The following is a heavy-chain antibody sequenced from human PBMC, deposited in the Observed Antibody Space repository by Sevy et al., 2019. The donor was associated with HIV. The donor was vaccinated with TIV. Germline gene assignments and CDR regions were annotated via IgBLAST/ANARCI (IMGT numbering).Heavy chain of an antibody. J-gene: IGHJ5*02. CDR3: ARVGSSSSKGNWFDP. V-gene: IGHV1-46*03. Sequence: ASVKVSCKASGYTFTSYYMHWVRQAPGQGLEWMGIINPSGGSTSDAQKFQGRVTMTRDTSTSTVYMELSSLRSEDTAVYYCARVGSSSSKGNWFDPWGQGTLVTVSS. D-gene: IGHD6-6*01. CDR2: INPSGGST. CDR1: GYTFTSYY.